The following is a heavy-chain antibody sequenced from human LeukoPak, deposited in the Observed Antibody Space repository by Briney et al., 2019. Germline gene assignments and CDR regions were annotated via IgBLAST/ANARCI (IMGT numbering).Heavy chain of an antibody. CDR3: ARLTIFGVVIKSRAQKPIIYYFDY. CDR2: ISGSGGST. D-gene: IGHD3-3*01. Sequence: PGGSLRLSCAASGFTFSSYAMSWVRQAPGKGLEWVSAISGSGGSTYYADSVKGRFTISRDNSKNTLYLQMNSLRAEDTAVYYCARLTIFGVVIKSRAQKPIIYYFDYWGQGTLVTVSS. V-gene: IGHV3-23*01. J-gene: IGHJ4*02. CDR1: GFTFSSYA.